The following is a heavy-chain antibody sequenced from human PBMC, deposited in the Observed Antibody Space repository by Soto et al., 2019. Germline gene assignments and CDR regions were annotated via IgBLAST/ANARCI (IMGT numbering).Heavy chain of an antibody. V-gene: IGHV1-2*04. Sequence: ASVKVSCKASGYSFTDYHIHWVRQAPGQGLEWLGRINPKSGGTSTAQKFQGWVTMTRDRSISTVYMELTRLRSDDTAVYFCSRGHSTDCSNGVCSFFYNHEMDVWGQGTTVTVSS. D-gene: IGHD2-8*01. CDR3: SRGHSTDCSNGVCSFFYNHEMDV. CDR1: GYSFTDYH. J-gene: IGHJ6*02. CDR2: INPKSGGT.